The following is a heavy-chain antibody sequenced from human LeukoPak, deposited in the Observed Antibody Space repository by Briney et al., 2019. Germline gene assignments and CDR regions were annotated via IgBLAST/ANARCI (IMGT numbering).Heavy chain of an antibody. CDR3: ARGRAAAVYFDY. Sequence: ASVKVSCKASGYTFTCYYMHWVRQAPGQGLEWMGWINPNSGGTNYAQKFQGRVTMTRDTSISTAYMELSRLRSDDTAVYYCARGRAAAVYFDYWGQGTLVTVSS. D-gene: IGHD6-13*01. CDR1: GYTFTCYY. CDR2: INPNSGGT. V-gene: IGHV1-2*02. J-gene: IGHJ4*02.